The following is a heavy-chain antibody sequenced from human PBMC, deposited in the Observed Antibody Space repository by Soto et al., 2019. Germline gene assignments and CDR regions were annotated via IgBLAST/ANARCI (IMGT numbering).Heavy chain of an antibody. CDR3: AGGEWSLYHFDS. CDR2: INHSGIT. CDR1: GGSFNYYY. V-gene: IGHV4-34*01. J-gene: IGHJ4*02. D-gene: IGHD2-15*01. Sequence: QVQLQQWGAGLVKPSETLSLTCGVYGGSFNYYYWNWIRQPPGKGLEWIGEINHSGITNYNPSLKGRVTIPVDTSKNQFSLRRGSVTAADTVVYYCAGGEWSLYHFDSWGLGTLVTVSS.